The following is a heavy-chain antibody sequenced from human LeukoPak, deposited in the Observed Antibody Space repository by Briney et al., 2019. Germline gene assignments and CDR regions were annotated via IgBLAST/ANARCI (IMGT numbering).Heavy chain of an antibody. CDR1: GFTFSSYA. J-gene: IGHJ4*02. V-gene: IGHV3-23*01. CDR2: ITGSGGNT. CDR3: AKCDDSSNYVSDY. Sequence: PGGSLRLSCAASGFTFSSYAMSWVRQAPGKGLEWVSAITGSGGNTYYADSVKGRLIVSRDNSKNILYLQMSSLRVEDTAVYYCAKCDDSSNYVSDYWGQGTLVTVSS. D-gene: IGHD4-11*01.